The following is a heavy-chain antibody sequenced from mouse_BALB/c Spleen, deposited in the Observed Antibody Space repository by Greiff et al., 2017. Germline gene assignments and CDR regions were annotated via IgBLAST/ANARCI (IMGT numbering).Heavy chain of an antibody. CDR2: ISSGGSYT. CDR1: GFTFSSYA. J-gene: IGHJ2*01. D-gene: IGHD2-4*01. CDR3: ARNDYDGYYFDY. V-gene: IGHV5-9-3*01. Sequence: EVKLVESGGGLVKPGGSLKLSCAASGFTFSSYAMSWVRQTPEKRLEWVATISSGGSYTYYPDIVKGRFTISRDNAKNTLYLQMSSLRSEDTAMYYCARNDYDGYYFDYWGQGTTLTVSS.